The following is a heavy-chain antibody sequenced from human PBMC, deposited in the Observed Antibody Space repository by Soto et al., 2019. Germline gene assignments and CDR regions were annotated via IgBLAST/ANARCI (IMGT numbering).Heavy chain of an antibody. D-gene: IGHD6-13*01. J-gene: IGHJ4*02. CDR1: GFTFSSYG. CDR2: ISYDGSNK. V-gene: IGHV3-30*18. Sequence: ESGGGVVQPGRSLRLSCAASGFTFSSYGMHWVRQAPGKGLEWVAVISYDGSNKYYADSVKGRFTISRDNSKNTLYLQMNSLRAEDTAVYYCAKGNSSSWQFDYWGQGTLVTVSS. CDR3: AKGNSSSWQFDY.